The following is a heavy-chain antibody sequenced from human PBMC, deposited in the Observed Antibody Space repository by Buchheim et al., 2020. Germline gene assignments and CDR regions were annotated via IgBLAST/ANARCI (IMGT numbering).Heavy chain of an antibody. V-gene: IGHV3-23*04. CDR2: ISGSGATT. CDR1: GFSFSGYA. J-gene: IGHJ4*02. D-gene: IGHD4-11*01. CDR3: AKGSRGYTNYYFDY. Sequence: EMQLVDSGGGLVQPGESLRLSCAASGFSFSGYAMSWVRQAPGKGLEWVSSISGSGATTFNADSVKGRFTISRDNSKTMLYLQMNSLRAEDTAVYFCAKGSRGYTNYYFDYWGQGTL.